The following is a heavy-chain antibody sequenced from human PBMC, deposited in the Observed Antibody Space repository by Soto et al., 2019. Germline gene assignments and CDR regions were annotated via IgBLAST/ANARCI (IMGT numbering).Heavy chain of an antibody. CDR1: GGTFSSYA. CDR3: ASGYYDSSGSW. V-gene: IGHV1-69*13. CDR2: IIPIFGTA. Sequence: ASVKVSCKASGGTFSSYAISWVRQAPGQGLEWMGGIIPIFGTANYAQEFQGRVTITADESTSTAYMELSSLRSEDTAVYYCASGYYDSSGSWWGQGTLVTVSS. D-gene: IGHD3-22*01. J-gene: IGHJ4*02.